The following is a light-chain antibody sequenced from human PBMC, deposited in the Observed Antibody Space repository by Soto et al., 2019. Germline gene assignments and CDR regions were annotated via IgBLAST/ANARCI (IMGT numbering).Light chain of an antibody. Sequence: QSVLTQPASVSGSPGQSITISCTGTSSDVGGYNYVSWYQQHPGKAPKLMIYEVSNRPSGVSNRFSGSKSGNTASLTISGLQAEDEADYYCSLYTSENTYVFGTGTKVTLL. CDR3: SLYTSENTYV. V-gene: IGLV2-14*01. CDR2: EVS. J-gene: IGLJ1*01. CDR1: SSDVGGYNY.